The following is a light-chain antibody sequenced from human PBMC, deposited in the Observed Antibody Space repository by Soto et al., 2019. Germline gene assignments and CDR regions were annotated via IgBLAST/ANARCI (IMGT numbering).Light chain of an antibody. Sequence: EIVLTQSPATLTLSPAERATLSCRASQSISSHLAWYQQKPGQAPRLLMYDASNRATGIPSRLSGSGSGTDFSHTIISLDPEDFSVYYCQQRTTSPLTFGVGTMVEMK. CDR3: QQRTTSPLT. CDR2: DAS. J-gene: IGKJ4*01. CDR1: QSISSH. V-gene: IGKV3-11*01.